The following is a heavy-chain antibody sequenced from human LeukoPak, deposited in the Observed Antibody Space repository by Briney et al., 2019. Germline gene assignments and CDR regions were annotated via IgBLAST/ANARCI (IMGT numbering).Heavy chain of an antibody. Sequence: GGSLRLSCAAARFFFSSYAMNWVRQAPGKGLEWVSGISGSGGSTFYADSVKGRFTISRDNFKNTLYLQMNSLRAEDTAVYYCARGHNLNSVTEYWGQGTLVTVSS. V-gene: IGHV3-23*01. CDR2: ISGSGGST. CDR1: RFFFSSYA. CDR3: ARGHNLNSVTEY. D-gene: IGHD1-20*01. J-gene: IGHJ4*02.